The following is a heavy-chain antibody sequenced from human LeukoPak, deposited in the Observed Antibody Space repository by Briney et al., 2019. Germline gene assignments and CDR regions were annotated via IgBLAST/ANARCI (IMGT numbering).Heavy chain of an antibody. Sequence: ASVKVSCKASGYTFTSYAMHWVRQAPGQRLEWMGWINAGNGNTKYSQKFRGRVTITRDTSASTAYMELSSLRSEDTAVYYCARDHGWYGPRIPIYYFDYWGQGTLVTVSS. CDR3: ARDHGWYGPRIPIYYFDY. CDR2: INAGNGNT. D-gene: IGHD6-19*01. V-gene: IGHV1-3*01. CDR1: GYTFTSYA. J-gene: IGHJ4*02.